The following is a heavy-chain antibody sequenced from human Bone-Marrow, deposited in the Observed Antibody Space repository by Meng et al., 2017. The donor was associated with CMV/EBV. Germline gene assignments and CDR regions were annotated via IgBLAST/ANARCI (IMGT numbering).Heavy chain of an antibody. D-gene: IGHD6-13*01. J-gene: IGHJ4*02. CDR2: IYYSGST. CDR3: ARLSTAAAGTWRFDY. CDR1: GGSISSYY. V-gene: IGHV4-59*01. Sequence: TVSGGSISSYYWSWIRQPPGKGLEWIGYIYYSGSTNYNPSLKSRVTISVDTSKNQFSLKLSSVTAADTAVYYCARLSTAAAGTWRFDYWGQGTLVTVSS.